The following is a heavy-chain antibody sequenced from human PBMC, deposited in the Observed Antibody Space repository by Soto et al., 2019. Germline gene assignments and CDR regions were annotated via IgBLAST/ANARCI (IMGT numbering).Heavy chain of an antibody. CDR1: GGTFSSNA. Sequence: QVQLVQSGNVEKKPGSSMKVSCKASGGTFSSNAISWVRQAPGQGLEWMGGILPIFNTANYAQRFQGRVTITADESTSTSYMERTSLKSEETSIECCATGGRGYSISYPRFFCGKRGHGTLVTISS. V-gene: IGHV1-69*01. D-gene: IGHD5-18*01. J-gene: IGHJ4*01. CDR3: ATGGRGYSISYPRFFCGK. CDR2: ILPIFNTA.